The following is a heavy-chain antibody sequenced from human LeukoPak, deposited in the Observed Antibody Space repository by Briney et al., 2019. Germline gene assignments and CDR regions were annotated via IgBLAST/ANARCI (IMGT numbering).Heavy chain of an antibody. Sequence: SGGSLRLSCAASGFTFSRYGMTWVRQAPGKGLEWVSTISDTGDSTYYADSVKGRFTISRDNAKNSLYLQMNSLRAEDTAVYYCAREGDSPYFDYWGQGTLVTVSS. V-gene: IGHV3-23*01. CDR2: ISDTGDST. CDR1: GFTFSRYG. J-gene: IGHJ4*02. D-gene: IGHD3-16*01. CDR3: AREGDSPYFDY.